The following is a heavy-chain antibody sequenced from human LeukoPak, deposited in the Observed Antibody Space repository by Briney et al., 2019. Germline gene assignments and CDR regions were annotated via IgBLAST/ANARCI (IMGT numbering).Heavy chain of an antibody. CDR1: GGTFSSYA. Sequence: SVKVSCKASGGTFSSYAISWVRQAPGQGLEWMGRIIPILGIANYAQKFQGRVTITADKSTSTAYMELSSLRSEDTAVYYCARPIGDLYYYYGMDVWGQGTTVTVSS. CDR3: ARPIGDLYYYYGMDV. V-gene: IGHV1-69*04. CDR2: IIPILGIA. J-gene: IGHJ6*02.